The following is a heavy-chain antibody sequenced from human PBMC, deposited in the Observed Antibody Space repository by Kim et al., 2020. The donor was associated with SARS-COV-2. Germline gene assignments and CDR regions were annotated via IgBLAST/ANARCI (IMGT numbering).Heavy chain of an antibody. D-gene: IGHD6-19*01. CDR2: T. CDR3: ARSVAVGTFDP. V-gene: IGHV3-74*03. Sequence: TTHTDALKGRYTTSRDNAKNTVYLQMDRLRVEDTAVYYCARSVAVGTFDPWGPGTLVIVSS. J-gene: IGHJ5*02.